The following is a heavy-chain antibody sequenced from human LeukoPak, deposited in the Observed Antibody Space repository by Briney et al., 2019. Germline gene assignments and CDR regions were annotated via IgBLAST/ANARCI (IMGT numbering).Heavy chain of an antibody. V-gene: IGHV1-69*05. CDR2: IIPIFGTA. D-gene: IGHD3-22*01. CDR3: ASISLSGYYYASSGQFDY. Sequence: SVKVSCMASGGTFSSYAISWVRQAPGQGLEWMGRIIPIFGTANYAQEFQGRVTITTDESTSTAYMELSSLRSEDTAVYYCASISLSGYYYASSGQFDYWGQGTLVTVSS. CDR1: GGTFSSYA. J-gene: IGHJ4*02.